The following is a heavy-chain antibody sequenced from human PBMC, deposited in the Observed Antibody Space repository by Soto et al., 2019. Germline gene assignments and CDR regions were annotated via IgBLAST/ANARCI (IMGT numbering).Heavy chain of an antibody. V-gene: IGHV4-34*01. CDR1: GGSFSGYY. D-gene: IGHD5-12*01. J-gene: IGHJ6*01. CDR2: INHSGST. Sequence: SETLSLTCAVYGGSFSGYYWSWIRQPPGKGLEWIGEINHSGSTNYNPSLKSRVTISVDTSKNQFSLKLSSVTAADTAVYYCARDSKIWLQLNYYYYGMHVWGQGTTVTGSS. CDR3: ARDSKIWLQLNYYYYGMHV.